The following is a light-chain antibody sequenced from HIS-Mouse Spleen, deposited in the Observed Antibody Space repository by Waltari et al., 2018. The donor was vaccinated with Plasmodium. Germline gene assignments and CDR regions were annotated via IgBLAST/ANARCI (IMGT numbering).Light chain of an antibody. CDR3: QVWDSSSDHVV. Sequence: SYVLTQPPSVSVAPGKTARITCGGNNIGSKSVHWYQQKPGQAPVLVVYDDSDRPSGIPERFSGSKPENTATLTISRVEAGDEADYYCQVWDSSSDHVVFGGGTKLTVL. J-gene: IGLJ2*01. V-gene: IGLV3-21*03. CDR2: DDS. CDR1: NIGSKS.